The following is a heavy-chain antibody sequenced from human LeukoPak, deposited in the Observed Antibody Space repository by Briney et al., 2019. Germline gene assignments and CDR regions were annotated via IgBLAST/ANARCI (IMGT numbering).Heavy chain of an antibody. CDR1: GFTFSSYS. Sequence: GSLRLSCAASGFTFSSYSMNWVRQAPGKGLEWVSVIYSGGSTYYADSVKGRFTISRDNSKNTLYLQMNSLRAEDTAVYYCARDFNSFFDYWGQGTLVTVSS. J-gene: IGHJ4*02. CDR3: ARDFNSFFDY. CDR2: IYSGGST. D-gene: IGHD3-16*02. V-gene: IGHV3-53*01.